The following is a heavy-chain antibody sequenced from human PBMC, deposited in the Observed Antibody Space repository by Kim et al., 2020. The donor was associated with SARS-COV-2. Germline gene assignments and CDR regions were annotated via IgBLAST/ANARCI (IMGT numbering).Heavy chain of an antibody. Sequence: SPSFQGQVTISADKSISTAYLQWSSLKAADTAMYYCAIVAAAGPGGAFDIWGQGTMVTVSS. CDR3: AIVAAAGPGGAFDI. J-gene: IGHJ3*02. D-gene: IGHD6-13*01. V-gene: IGHV5-51*01.